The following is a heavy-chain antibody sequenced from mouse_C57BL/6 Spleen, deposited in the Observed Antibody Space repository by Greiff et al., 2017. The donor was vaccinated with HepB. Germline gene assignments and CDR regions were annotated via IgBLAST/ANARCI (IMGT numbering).Heavy chain of an antibody. Sequence: ESGPGLVKPSQSLSLTCSVTGYSITSGYYWNWIRQFPGNKLEWMGYISYDGSNNYNPSLKNRISITRDTSKNQFFLKLNSVTTEDTATYYCARGGLWYPYWYFDVWGTGTTVTVSS. CDR1: GYSITSGYY. CDR3: ARGGLWYPYWYFDV. D-gene: IGHD2-1*01. CDR2: ISYDGSN. V-gene: IGHV3-6*01. J-gene: IGHJ1*03.